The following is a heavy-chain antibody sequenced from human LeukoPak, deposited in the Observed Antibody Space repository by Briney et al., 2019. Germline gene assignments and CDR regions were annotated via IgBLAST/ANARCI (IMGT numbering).Heavy chain of an antibody. D-gene: IGHD2-2*01. V-gene: IGHV3-7*03. Sequence: GGSLSLSCTASRFTFRSYWMSWVRQAPGKGLEWVANIKQDGSEKYCVDSVKGRFTISRDNAKNSLYLQMNSLRAEDTAVYYCSREGHYAGAAAGRDVWGEGTTLTVSS. CDR3: SREGHYAGAAAGRDV. CDR2: IKQDGSEK. J-gene: IGHJ6*01. CDR1: RFTFRSYW.